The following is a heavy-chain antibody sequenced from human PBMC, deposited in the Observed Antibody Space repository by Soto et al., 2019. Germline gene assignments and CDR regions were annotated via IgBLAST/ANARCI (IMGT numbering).Heavy chain of an antibody. V-gene: IGHV1-18*04. CDR3: ATEPIYYNDGSGYYPLGN. CDR1: GYSFATYG. J-gene: IGHJ4*02. D-gene: IGHD3-22*01. CDR2: ISAHNGDT. Sequence: QVQLVQSGAEVKKPGASVKVSCKASGYSFATYGFSWVRQAPGQGLECVGWISAHNGDTHYSQKFQGRVTLTTDTSTNTGYMELRSLTSEDTAVYFCATEPIYYNDGSGYYPLGNWGQGTLVTVSS.